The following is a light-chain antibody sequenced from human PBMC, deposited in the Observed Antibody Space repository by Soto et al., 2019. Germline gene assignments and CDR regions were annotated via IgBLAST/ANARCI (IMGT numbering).Light chain of an antibody. Sequence: EIVLAQSTVTLSLSPGPRATLSCRASQSVSNNYLAWYQQKPGQAPRLLIYGASNRATGIPDRFSGSGSGTDFTLTISRLEPEDFAVYYCQQYGSSGTFGQGTKVDI. CDR2: GAS. CDR1: QSVSNNY. J-gene: IGKJ1*01. V-gene: IGKV3-20*01. CDR3: QQYGSSGT.